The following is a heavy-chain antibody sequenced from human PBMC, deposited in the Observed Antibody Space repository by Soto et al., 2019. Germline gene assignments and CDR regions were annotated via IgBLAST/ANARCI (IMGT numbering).Heavy chain of an antibody. J-gene: IGHJ4*02. Sequence: QVQLVQSGAEVKKPGASVKVSCKASGYTFTNYDINWVRQATGQGLEWMGWINPKSGNTGYAQQFQGRVIMTRSTSISTAYMELSSLRSGDTAVYYCVRVYGEIDYWGQGTLVTVSS. D-gene: IGHD4-17*01. CDR3: VRVYGEIDY. CDR1: GYTFTNYD. CDR2: INPKSGNT. V-gene: IGHV1-8*01.